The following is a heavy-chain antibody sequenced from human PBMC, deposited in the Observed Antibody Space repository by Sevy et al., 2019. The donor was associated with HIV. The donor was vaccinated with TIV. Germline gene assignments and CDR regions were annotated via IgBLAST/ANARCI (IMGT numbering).Heavy chain of an antibody. CDR1: GFTFSDYY. V-gene: IGHV3-11*06. J-gene: IGHJ4*02. Sequence: GGSLRLSCAASGFTFSDYYMSWIRQSPGKGLEWVSLISGISTYTNYADSMKGRLTISRDNAKNSLYLQMNSLRAEDTAVYYCARRSSGWDYFDYWGQGTLVTVSS. CDR3: ARRSSGWDYFDY. CDR2: ISGISTYT. D-gene: IGHD6-19*01.